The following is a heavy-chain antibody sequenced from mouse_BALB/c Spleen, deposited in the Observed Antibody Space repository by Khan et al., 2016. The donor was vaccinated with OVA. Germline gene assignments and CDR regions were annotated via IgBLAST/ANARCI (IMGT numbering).Heavy chain of an antibody. CDR3: ARMVRK. Sequence: MQLEESGAELVKSGATVKLSCTASGLNIKDTYMCWRKQRPEEGLVGSGRIEPPNGNTKYDPTFQGKATITADTSSNQAYLQISSLTSEDNAVYYCARMVRKWGQGTTLTVSS. V-gene: IGHV14-3*02. J-gene: IGHJ2*01. CDR2: IEPPNGNT. CDR1: GLNIKDTY. D-gene: IGHD1-1*02.